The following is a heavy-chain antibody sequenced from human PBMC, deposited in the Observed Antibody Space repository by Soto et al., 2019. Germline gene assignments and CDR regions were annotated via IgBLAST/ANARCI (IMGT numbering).Heavy chain of an antibody. CDR2: ISSSSSTI. V-gene: IGHV3-48*01. Sequence: TGGSLRLSCAASGFTFSSYSMNWVRQAPGKGLEWVSYISSSSSTIYYADSVKGRFTISRDNSKNTLYLQMNSLRAEDTAVYYCAKGPAIVLVPAAMNYYYGMDVWGQGTTVTVSS. CDR1: GFTFSSYS. D-gene: IGHD2-2*01. J-gene: IGHJ6*02. CDR3: AKGPAIVLVPAAMNYYYGMDV.